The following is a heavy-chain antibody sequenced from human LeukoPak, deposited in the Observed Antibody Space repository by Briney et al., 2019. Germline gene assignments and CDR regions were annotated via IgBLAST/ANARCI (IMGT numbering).Heavy chain of an antibody. CDR2: IYSGGST. V-gene: IGHV3-53*01. Sequence: GGSLRLSCAASGFTVSSNYMSWVRQAPGKGLEWVSVIYSGGSTYYADSVKGRFTISRDNSKNTLYLQMNSLRAEDTAVYYCARDSSGYYPPDAFDIWGQGTMVTVSS. CDR3: ARDSSGYYPPDAFDI. D-gene: IGHD3-22*01. J-gene: IGHJ3*02. CDR1: GFTVSSNY.